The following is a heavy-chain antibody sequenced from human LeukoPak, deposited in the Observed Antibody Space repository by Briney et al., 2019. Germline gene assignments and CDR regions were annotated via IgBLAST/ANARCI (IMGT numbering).Heavy chain of an antibody. CDR1: GYTFTSYG. J-gene: IGHJ3*02. Sequence: ASVKVSCKASGYTFTSYGISWVRQAPGKGPEWMGWISAYSTYNGNTNYAQKFQGRVTMTTDTSTSTAYMELRSLRSDDTAVYYCARDQRITMIVGAFDIWGQGTMVTVSS. D-gene: IGHD3-22*01. CDR3: ARDQRITMIVGAFDI. V-gene: IGHV1-18*01. CDR2: ISAYSTYNGNT.